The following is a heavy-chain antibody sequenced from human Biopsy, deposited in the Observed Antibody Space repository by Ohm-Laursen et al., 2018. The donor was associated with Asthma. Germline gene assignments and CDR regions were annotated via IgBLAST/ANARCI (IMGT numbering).Heavy chain of an antibody. CDR1: GGTFNTYV. CDR2: INSVFGTT. J-gene: IGHJ4*02. Sequence: SVKVSCKSPGGTFNTYVIGWVRQAPGQGLEWMGGINSVFGTTTYPQKFQDRVTITADDSTSTVYMELSSLGSEDTAVYYCARKAGSCISRTCYSLDFWGQGTLVTVSS. D-gene: IGHD2-2*01. CDR3: ARKAGSCISRTCYSLDF. V-gene: IGHV1-69*13.